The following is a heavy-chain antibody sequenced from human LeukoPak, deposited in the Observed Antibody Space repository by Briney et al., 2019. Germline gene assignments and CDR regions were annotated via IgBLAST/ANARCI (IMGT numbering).Heavy chain of an antibody. V-gene: IGHV3-21*01. CDR1: GFAFSDDS. Sequence: GGSLRLSCVASGFAFSDDSMNWVRQPPGKGLEWVSSISSTSTYIYYADSVKGRFTISRDNARNSLFLQMNNLRVDGSAVYYCAREYTAMAYDYWGQGNLVTVSS. J-gene: IGHJ4*02. D-gene: IGHD5-18*01. CDR2: ISSTSTYI. CDR3: AREYTAMAYDY.